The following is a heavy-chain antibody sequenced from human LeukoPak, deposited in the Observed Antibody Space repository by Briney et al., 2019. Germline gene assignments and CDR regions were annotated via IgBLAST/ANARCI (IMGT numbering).Heavy chain of an antibody. CDR3: ARDPQYCSGGSCYSFDY. CDR2: IISSSSYI. Sequence: KTGGSLRLSCAAFGFTFSTYSMNWVRQAPGKGLEWVSSIISSSSYIYYADSVKGRFTISRDNAKNSLYLQMNSLRAEDTAVYYCARDPQYCSGGSCYSFDYWGQGTLVTVSS. D-gene: IGHD2-15*01. J-gene: IGHJ4*02. V-gene: IGHV3-21*01. CDR1: GFTFSTYS.